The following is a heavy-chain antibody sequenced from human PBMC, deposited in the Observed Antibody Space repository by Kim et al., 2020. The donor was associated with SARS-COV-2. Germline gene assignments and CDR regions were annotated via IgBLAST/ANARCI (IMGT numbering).Heavy chain of an antibody. CDR2: ISGGGDRT. Sequence: GGSLRLSCATSGFPFSSWAMTWVRRAPGKGLEWVSGISGGGDRTDYADSVKGRFTISRDNPRNTLYLQMNSLRVEDTAVYYCAQIWHLAYWGQGTQATVS. CDR3: AQIWHLAY. CDR1: GFPFSSWA. V-gene: IGHV3-23*01. J-gene: IGHJ4*02.